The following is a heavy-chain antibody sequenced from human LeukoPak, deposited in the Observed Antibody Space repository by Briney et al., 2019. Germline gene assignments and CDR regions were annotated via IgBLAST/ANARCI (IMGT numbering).Heavy chain of an antibody. V-gene: IGHV3-48*03. CDR1: GLTSIIFE. Sequence: PGGSLNLSWPASGLTSIIFELNWFRQAPGKVLDWVSYISSSGSAKYYADSVKGRFTISRDNTKNSLFLQMNSLRAEDTAIYFCARDPYGATPGGFDYWGQGSLVTVSS. J-gene: IGHJ4*02. D-gene: IGHD4/OR15-4a*01. CDR3: ARDPYGATPGGFDY. CDR2: ISSSGSAK.